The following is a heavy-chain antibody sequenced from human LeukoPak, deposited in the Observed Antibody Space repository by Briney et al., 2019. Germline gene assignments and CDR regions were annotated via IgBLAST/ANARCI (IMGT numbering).Heavy chain of an antibody. V-gene: IGHV4-59*12. Sequence: PSETLSLTCTVSGGSICAYYWSWIRQPPGKGLEWIACIYYSGATNYNPSLKSRGTISVDTSKNQFSLKLTSVTAADTAVYYCARGSITVVPAFDIWGQGTMVTVSS. J-gene: IGHJ3*02. CDR2: IYYSGAT. CDR1: GGSICAYY. D-gene: IGHD4-23*01. CDR3: ARGSITVVPAFDI.